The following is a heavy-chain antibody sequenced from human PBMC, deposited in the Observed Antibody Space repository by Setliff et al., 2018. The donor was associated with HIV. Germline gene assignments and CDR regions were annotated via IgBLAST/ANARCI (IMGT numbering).Heavy chain of an antibody. J-gene: IGHJ3*01. CDR3: ARVQMAYAAFDV. Sequence: PSETLSLTCTVSGGSITSGSYYWSWMRQPPGKGLEWIGSIYFTGSSDNNPSLKSRVTLSVDTSKHQFSLKLSSVTAADTAVYYCARVQMAYAAFDVWGQGTMVTVSS. CDR1: GGSITSGSYY. V-gene: IGHV4-61*01. CDR2: IYFTGSS. D-gene: IGHD4-17*01.